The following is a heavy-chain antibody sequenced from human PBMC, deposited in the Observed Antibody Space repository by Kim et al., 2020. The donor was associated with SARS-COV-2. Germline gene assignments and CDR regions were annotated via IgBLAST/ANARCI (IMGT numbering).Heavy chain of an antibody. J-gene: IGHJ4*02. CDR1: GGTFSSYA. CDR2: IIPIFGTA. D-gene: IGHD1-26*01. CDR3: AIDYVVGTTTILYFDY. Sequence: VKVSCKASGGTFSSYAISWVRQAPGQGLEWMGGIIPIFGTANYAQKFQGRVTITADESTSTAYMELSSLRSEDTAVYYCAIDYVVGTTTILYFDYWGQGTLVTVSS. V-gene: IGHV1-69*13.